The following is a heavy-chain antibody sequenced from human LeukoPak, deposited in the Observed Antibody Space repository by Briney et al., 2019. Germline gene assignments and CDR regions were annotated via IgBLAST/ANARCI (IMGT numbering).Heavy chain of an antibody. CDR2: IYYSGST. CDR3: ARLGRVAAAGAYDYHSMDV. V-gene: IGHV4-39*07. J-gene: IGHJ6*02. D-gene: IGHD5-12*01. CDR1: GGSISGTPYY. Sequence: SETLSLTCAISGGSISGTPYYWGWIRQPPGKGLEWIGSIYYSGSTYYNPSLKSRLTISVDTSKNQFSLKLNSVTAADTALYYCARLGRVAAAGAYDYHSMDVWGQGITVTVSS.